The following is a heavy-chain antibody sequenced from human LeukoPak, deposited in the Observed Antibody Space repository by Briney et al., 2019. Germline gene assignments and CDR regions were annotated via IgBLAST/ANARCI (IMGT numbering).Heavy chain of an antibody. CDR3: ARDLLVTYDSGPLDY. V-gene: IGHV1-46*01. D-gene: IGHD2-21*02. J-gene: IGHJ4*02. CDR2: INPSGGST. Sequence: ASVKVSCKASGYTFTSYYMHWVRQAPGQGLEWMGIINPSGGSTSYAQKFQGRVTMTRDTSTSTVYMELSSLRSEDTAVYYCARDLLVTYDSGPLDYWGQGTLVTVSS. CDR1: GYTFTSYY.